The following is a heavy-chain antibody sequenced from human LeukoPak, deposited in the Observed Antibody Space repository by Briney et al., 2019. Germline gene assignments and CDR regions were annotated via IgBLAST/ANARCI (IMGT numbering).Heavy chain of an antibody. J-gene: IGHJ4*02. D-gene: IGHD4-23*01. CDR2: IYYSGST. CDR3: ARYYGGNFGYYFDY. Sequence: SRTLSLTCTVSGGSISSGDYYWSWVRQPPGKGLEWIGYIYYSGSTYYNPSLKSRVTISVDTSKNQFSLKLSSVTAADTAVYYCARYYGGNFGYYFDYWGQGTLVTVSS. CDR1: GGSISSGDYY. V-gene: IGHV4-30-4*01.